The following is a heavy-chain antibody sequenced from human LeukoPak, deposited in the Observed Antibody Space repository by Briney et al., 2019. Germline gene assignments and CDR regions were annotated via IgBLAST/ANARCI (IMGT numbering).Heavy chain of an antibody. D-gene: IGHD3-10*01. CDR2: ISYDGSNK. CDR1: GFTFSSYA. Sequence: GGSLRLSCAASGFTFSSYAMHWVRQAPGKGLEWVAVISYDGSNKYYADSVKGRFTISRDNSKNTLYLQMNSLRAEDTAVYYCARGYMVADYWGQGTLVTVSP. V-gene: IGHV3-30*04. J-gene: IGHJ4*02. CDR3: ARGYMVADY.